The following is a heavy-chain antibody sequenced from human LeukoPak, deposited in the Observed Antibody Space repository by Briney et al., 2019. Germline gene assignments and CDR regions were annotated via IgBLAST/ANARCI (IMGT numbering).Heavy chain of an antibody. CDR3: AKLNLLRFLEWLLSSQFDY. CDR1: GFTFSSYG. V-gene: IGHV3-33*06. CDR2: IWYDGSNK. J-gene: IGHJ4*02. D-gene: IGHD3-3*01. Sequence: GGSLRLSCAASGFTFSSYGMHWVRQAPGKGLEWVAVIWYDGSNKYYADSVKGRFTISRDNSKNTLHLQMNSLRAEDTAVYYCAKLNLLRFLEWLLSSQFDYWGQGTLVTVSS.